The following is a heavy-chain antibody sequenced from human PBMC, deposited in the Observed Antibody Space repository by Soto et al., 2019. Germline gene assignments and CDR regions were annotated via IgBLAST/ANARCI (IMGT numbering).Heavy chain of an antibody. Sequence: GASVKVSCKASGGTFSSYAISWVRQAPGQGLEWMGGIIPIFGTANYAQKCQGRVTITADESTSPAYMELSSLRSEDTAVYYCAHSLEWLHDYYYYGMDVWGQGTTVTVSS. CDR1: GGTFSSYA. V-gene: IGHV1-69*13. CDR2: IIPIFGTA. D-gene: IGHD3-3*01. J-gene: IGHJ6*02. CDR3: AHSLEWLHDYYYYGMDV.